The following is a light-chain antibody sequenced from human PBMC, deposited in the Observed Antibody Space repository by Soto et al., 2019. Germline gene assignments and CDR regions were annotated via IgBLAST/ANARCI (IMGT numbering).Light chain of an antibody. CDR3: CSYAGRSTLYV. CDR1: SSDIGTYNL. CDR2: EVN. Sequence: QSALTQPASVSGSPGQSITISCIGTSSDIGTYNLVSWYQQHPRKAPKLMIYEVNKRPSGVSDRFSGSKSGNTASLTISGLQAEDEADYYCCSYAGRSTLYVFGTGTKVTVL. V-gene: IGLV2-23*02. J-gene: IGLJ1*01.